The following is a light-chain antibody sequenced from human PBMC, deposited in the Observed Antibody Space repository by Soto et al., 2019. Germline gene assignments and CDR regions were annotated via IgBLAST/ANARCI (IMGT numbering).Light chain of an antibody. Sequence: EIVMTQSPATLSVSPGERATLSCRASQSVSTNLAWYQQKPGQAPRLLIYGASTRATGIPARFSGSGSGTDFTLTISSLQSEDFAVDYCQQYNNWPPWAFGQGTKGEIK. CDR2: GAS. J-gene: IGKJ1*01. V-gene: IGKV3-15*01. CDR1: QSVSTN. CDR3: QQYNNWPPWA.